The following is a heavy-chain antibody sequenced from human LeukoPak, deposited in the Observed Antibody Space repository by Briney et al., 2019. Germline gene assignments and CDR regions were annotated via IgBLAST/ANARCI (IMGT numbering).Heavy chain of an antibody. D-gene: IGHD1-26*01. CDR2: IIPIFGTA. CDR3: ARGSGSSALFDY. CDR1: GGTFSSYA. Sequence: SVKVSCKASGGTFSSYAISWERQAPGQGLEWMGRIIPIFGTANYAQKFQGRVTITTDESTSTAYMELSSLRSEDTAVYYCARGSGSSALFDYWGQGTLVTVSS. V-gene: IGHV1-69*05. J-gene: IGHJ4*02.